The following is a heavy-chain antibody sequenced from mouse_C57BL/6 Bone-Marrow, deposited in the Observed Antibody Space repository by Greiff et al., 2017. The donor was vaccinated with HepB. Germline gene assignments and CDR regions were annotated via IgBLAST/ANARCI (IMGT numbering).Heavy chain of an antibody. D-gene: IGHD2-2*01. CDR1: GFSFNTYA. CDR2: IRSKSNNYAT. J-gene: IGHJ4*01. V-gene: IGHV10-1*01. Sequence: EVQVVESGGGLVQPKGSLKLSCAASGFSFNTYAMNWVRQAPGKGLEWVARIRSKSNNYATYYADSVKDRFTISRDDSESMLYLQMNNLKTEDTAMYYCVSPLLWLSFYAMDYWGQGTSVTVSS. CDR3: VSPLLWLSFYAMDY.